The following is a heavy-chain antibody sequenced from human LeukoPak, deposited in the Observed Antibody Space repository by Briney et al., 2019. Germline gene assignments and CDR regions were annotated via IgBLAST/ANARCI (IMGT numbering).Heavy chain of an antibody. CDR1: GFTFSSYS. CDR2: ISSSSSYI. CDR3: ANGALAAAGTEEYYYYYMDV. Sequence: GGSLRLSCAASGFTFSSYSMNWVRQAPGKGLEWVSSISSSSSYIYYADSVKGRFTISRDNAKNSLYLQMNSLRAEDTAVYYCANGALAAAGTEEYYYYYMDVWGKGTTVTVSS. J-gene: IGHJ6*03. V-gene: IGHV3-21*01. D-gene: IGHD6-13*01.